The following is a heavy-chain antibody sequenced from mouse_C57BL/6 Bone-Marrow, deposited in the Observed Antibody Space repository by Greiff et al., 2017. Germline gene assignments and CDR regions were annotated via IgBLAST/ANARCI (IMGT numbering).Heavy chain of an antibody. CDR3: ARHDYYGSSPYFDY. J-gene: IGHJ2*01. V-gene: IGHV5-6*01. CDR2: ISSGGSYT. D-gene: IGHD1-1*01. Sequence: VQLKESGGDLVKPGGSLKLSCAASGFTFSSYGMSWVRQTPDKRLEWVATISSGGSYTYSPDSVKGRFTISRDNAKNTLYLQMSSLKSEDTAMYYCARHDYYGSSPYFDYWGQGTTLTVSS. CDR1: GFTFSSYG.